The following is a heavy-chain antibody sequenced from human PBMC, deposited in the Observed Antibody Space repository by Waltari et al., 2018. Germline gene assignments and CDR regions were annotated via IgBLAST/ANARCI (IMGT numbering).Heavy chain of an antibody. CDR2: TYYTGST. CDR1: GGSISGFY. Sequence: QVQLQESGPSLLKPSETLSLICTVSGGSISGFYWSWVRQPPGQGLDWIGYTYYTGSTNFIPSLRSRVTMSVDTSKNQFSLKLSSVTAADTAFYYCARGGGGDWEWFDPWGQGTLVTVSS. D-gene: IGHD2-21*02. J-gene: IGHJ5*02. CDR3: ARGGGGDWEWFDP. V-gene: IGHV4-59*01.